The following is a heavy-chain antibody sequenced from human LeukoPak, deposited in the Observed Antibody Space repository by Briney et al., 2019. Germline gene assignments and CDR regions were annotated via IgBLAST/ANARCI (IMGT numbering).Heavy chain of an antibody. CDR1: GGSTSSYY. CDR3: ASQVPHGDYGSS. CDR2: IYYSGST. J-gene: IGHJ5*02. Sequence: PSETLFLTCTVSGGSTSSYYWSWIRQPPGKGLEWIGYIYYSGSTNYNPSLKSRVTISVDTSKNQFSLKLSSVTAADTAVYYCASQVPHGDYGSSWGQGTLVTVSS. V-gene: IGHV4-59*01. D-gene: IGHD4-17*01.